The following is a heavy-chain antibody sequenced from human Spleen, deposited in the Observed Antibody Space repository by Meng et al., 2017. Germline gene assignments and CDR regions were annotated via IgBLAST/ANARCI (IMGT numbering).Heavy chain of an antibody. V-gene: IGHV1-18*04. CDR3: ARDEDISAAGKLFGDY. Sequence: ASVKVSCKTSGYTFTDYYMHWVRQAPGQGLEWMGWISANNGDTNYAQNFQGRVTMTTDTSTTTAYMELRSLRSDDTAMYYCARDEDISAAGKLFGDYWGQGTLVTVSS. J-gene: IGHJ4*02. CDR1: GYTFTDYY. CDR2: ISANNGDT. D-gene: IGHD6-13*01.